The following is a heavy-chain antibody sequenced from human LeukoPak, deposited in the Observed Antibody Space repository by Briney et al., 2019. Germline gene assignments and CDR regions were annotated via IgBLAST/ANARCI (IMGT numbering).Heavy chain of an antibody. CDR1: GGSITSYY. J-gene: IGHJ4*02. D-gene: IGHD6-6*01. CDR2: VHTSGST. CDR3: ARDLLYSSSSDGQGY. V-gene: IGHV4-4*07. Sequence: SETLSLTCTVSGGSITSYYWSWIRQPAGKGLEWIGRVHTSGSTNYNPSLKSRVTMSVDTAKNQFSLKLSSVTAADTAVYYCARDLLYSSSSDGQGYWGQGTLVTVSS.